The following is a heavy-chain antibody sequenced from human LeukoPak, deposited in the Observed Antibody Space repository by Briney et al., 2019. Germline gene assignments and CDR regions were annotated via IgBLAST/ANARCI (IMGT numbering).Heavy chain of an antibody. J-gene: IGHJ4*02. CDR1: GGSISSFSYY. CDR3: ASQWFGELSLFDY. Sequence: SETLSLTCTVSGGSISSFSYYWGWIRQPPGKGLEWIGSIYYSGSTYYNPSLKSRVTISVDTSKNQFSLKLRSVTAADTAVYYCASQWFGELSLFDYWGQGTLVTVSS. D-gene: IGHD3-10*01. CDR2: IYYSGST. V-gene: IGHV4-39*01.